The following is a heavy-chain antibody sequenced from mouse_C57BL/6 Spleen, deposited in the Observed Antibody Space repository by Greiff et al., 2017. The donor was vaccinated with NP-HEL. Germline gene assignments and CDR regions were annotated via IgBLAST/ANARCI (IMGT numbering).Heavy chain of an antibody. CDR1: GYTFTSYW. Sequence: QVQLQQPGAELVKPGASVKVSCKASGYTFTSYWMHWVKQRPGQGLEWIGRIHPSDSDTNYNQKFKGKATLTVDKSSSTAYMQLSSLTSEDSAVYYCARFYSNQDWFAYWGQGTLVTVSA. D-gene: IGHD2-5*01. J-gene: IGHJ3*01. V-gene: IGHV1-74*01. CDR3: ARFYSNQDWFAY. CDR2: IHPSDSDT.